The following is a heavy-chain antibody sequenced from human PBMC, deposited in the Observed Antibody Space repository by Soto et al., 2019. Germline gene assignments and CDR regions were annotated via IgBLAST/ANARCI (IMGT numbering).Heavy chain of an antibody. CDR1: GGSFSGYY. CDR2: INHSGST. J-gene: IGHJ4*02. D-gene: IGHD1-1*01. Sequence: SETLSLTCAVYGGSFSGYYWSWIRQPPGKGLEWIGEINHSGSTNYNPSLKSRVTISVDTSKNQFSLKLSSVTAADTAVYYCARSTSLGTPYYFDYWGQGTLVTVSS. V-gene: IGHV4-34*01. CDR3: ARSTSLGTPYYFDY.